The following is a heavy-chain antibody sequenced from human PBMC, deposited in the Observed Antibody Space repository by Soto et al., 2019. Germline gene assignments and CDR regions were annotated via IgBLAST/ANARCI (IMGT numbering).Heavy chain of an antibody. CDR3: ATTAYSSGWADY. J-gene: IGHJ4*02. V-gene: IGHV1-3*01. D-gene: IGHD6-19*01. CDR2: VSGDSGNT. Sequence: QVQLVQSGAEVKKPGASVKVSCKASGYTFTSYAIQWVRQASGQRLEWMGWVSGDSGNTKYSQKFQGGVTITRDTSARTAYMELTSLTSEDTAVYYCATTAYSSGWADYWGQGTPVTVSS. CDR1: GYTFTSYA.